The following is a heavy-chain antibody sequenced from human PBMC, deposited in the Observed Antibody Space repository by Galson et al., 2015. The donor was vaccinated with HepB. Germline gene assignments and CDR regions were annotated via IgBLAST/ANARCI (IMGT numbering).Heavy chain of an antibody. CDR2: ISYDGSFR. J-gene: IGHJ5*02. CDR1: GFSFSNYG. V-gene: IGHV3-30*18. D-gene: IGHD2/OR15-2a*01. Sequence: SLRLSCASSGFSFSNYGIHWVRQAPGKGLEWMAVISYDGSFRYYADSVKGRFTVSRDSSRSMLYLQMNSLRVEDTAVYYCAKGGPGQTNMMINRILGFDPWGQGTQVTVSS. CDR3: AKGGPGQTNMMINRILGFDP.